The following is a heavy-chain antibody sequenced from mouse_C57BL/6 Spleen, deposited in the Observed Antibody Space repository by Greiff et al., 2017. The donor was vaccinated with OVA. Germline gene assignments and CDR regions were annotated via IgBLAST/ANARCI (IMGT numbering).Heavy chain of an antibody. D-gene: IGHD2-3*01. CDR3: ARRGYYRAFDY. V-gene: IGHV1-26*01. CDR2: INPNNGGT. CDR1: GYTFTDYY. Sequence: VQLQQSGPELVKPGASVKISCKASGYTFTDYYMNWVKQSHGKSLEWIGDINPNNGGTSYNQKFKGKATLTVDKSSSTAYMELRSLTSEDSAVYYCARRGYYRAFDYWGQGTTLTVSS. J-gene: IGHJ2*01.